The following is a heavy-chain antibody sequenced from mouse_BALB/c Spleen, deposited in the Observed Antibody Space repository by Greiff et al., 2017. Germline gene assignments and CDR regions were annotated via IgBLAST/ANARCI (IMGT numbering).Heavy chain of an antibody. D-gene: IGHD1-2*01. Sequence: EVKLMESGGGLVQPGGSRKLSCAASGFTFSSFGMHWVRQAPEKGLEWVAYISSGSSTIYYADTVKGRFTISRDNPKNTLFLQMTSLRSEDTAMYYCARSSDPLLRLPSWFAYWGQGTLVTVSA. CDR1: GFTFSSFG. J-gene: IGHJ3*01. V-gene: IGHV5-17*02. CDR2: ISSGSSTI. CDR3: ARSSDPLLRLPSWFAY.